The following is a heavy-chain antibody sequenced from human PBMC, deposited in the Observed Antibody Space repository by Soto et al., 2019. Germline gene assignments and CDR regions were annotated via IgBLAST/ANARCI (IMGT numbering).Heavy chain of an antibody. CDR3: ASPGWRDGPTSPSVQYYGMDV. CDR1: GYTFTNYH. CDR2: MNSNSGNT. D-gene: IGHD6-19*01. V-gene: IGHV1-8*01. J-gene: IGHJ6*02. Sequence: QVQLVQSGAEVKKPGASMKVSCKASGYTFTNYHINWVRQATGQGLEWRVWMNSNSGNTGYAQKFQGRITMTRNISITTAYMELSSLTSEDTAVYYCASPGWRDGPTSPSVQYYGMDVWGHGTTVTVSS.